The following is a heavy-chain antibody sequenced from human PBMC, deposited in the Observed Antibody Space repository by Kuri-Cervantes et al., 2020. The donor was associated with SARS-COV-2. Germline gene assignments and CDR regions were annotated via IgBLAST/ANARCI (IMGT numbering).Heavy chain of an antibody. CDR2: INHSGST. V-gene: IGHV4-34*01. Sequence: SETLSLTCTVSGGSISSYYRSWIRQPPGKGLEWIGEINHSGSTNYNPSLKSRVTISVDTSKNQFSLKLSSVTAADTAVYYCARAKRGYCSGGSCYGGYFDYWGQGTLVTVSS. D-gene: IGHD2-15*01. J-gene: IGHJ4*02. CDR1: GGSISSYY. CDR3: ARAKRGYCSGGSCYGGYFDY.